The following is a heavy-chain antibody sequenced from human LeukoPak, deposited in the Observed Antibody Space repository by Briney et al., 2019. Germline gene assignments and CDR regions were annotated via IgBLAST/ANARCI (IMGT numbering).Heavy chain of an antibody. CDR1: GFTFSRFW. CDR3: ARGEDIVVVPAAMLDY. D-gene: IGHD2-2*01. CDR2: IKQHGSET. V-gene: IGHV3-7*04. Sequence: GGFLRLSCAASGFTFSRFWMSWVRQAPGKGLEWVASIKQHGSETYYVDSVKGRFTISRDNAKNSLYLQMNSLRAEDTAVYYCARGEDIVVVPAAMLDYWGQGTLVTVSS. J-gene: IGHJ4*02.